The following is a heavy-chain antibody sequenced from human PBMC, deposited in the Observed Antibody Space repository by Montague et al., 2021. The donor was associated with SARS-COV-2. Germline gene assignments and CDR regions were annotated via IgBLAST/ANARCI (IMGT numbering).Heavy chain of an antibody. D-gene: IGHD3-16*01. CDR2: ISESGSP. CDR3: ARHRIYLGESW. V-gene: IGHV4-59*08. CDR1: GGSISRYY. Sequence: SETLSLTCTVSGGSISRYYWSWIRQSPGQGLEWIAYISESGSPXXXPSRSRRVTVSVDTSKSQFSLKLTSVTAADTALYYCARHRIYLGESWWGEGTLVTVSS. J-gene: IGHJ4*02.